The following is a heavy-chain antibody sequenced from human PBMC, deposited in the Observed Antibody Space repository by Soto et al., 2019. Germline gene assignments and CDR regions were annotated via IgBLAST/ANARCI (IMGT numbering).Heavy chain of an antibody. Sequence: QVQLVESGGGVVQPGRSLRLSCAAAGFTFSSYAMHWVRQAPGKGLEWVAVISYAGRNKYYADDVKGRLTISRDNSKNTLYQQMNSLNAEDTAVYYCARNFPPHSWIQLWSYHYYGMDVWGQGTTVTVSS. CDR3: ARNFPPHSWIQLWSYHYYGMDV. D-gene: IGHD5-18*01. CDR1: GFTFSSYA. CDR2: ISYAGRNK. V-gene: IGHV3-30*04. J-gene: IGHJ6*02.